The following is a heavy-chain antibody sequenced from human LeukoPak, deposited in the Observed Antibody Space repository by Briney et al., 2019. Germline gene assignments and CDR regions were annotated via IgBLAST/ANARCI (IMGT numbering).Heavy chain of an antibody. D-gene: IGHD3-10*01. Sequence: GGSLRLSCAASGFTFSSYAMSWVRQAPGKWLEWVSAISGSGGSTYYADSVKGRFTISRDNSKNTLYLQMNSLRAEGTAVYYCAKDLHYYGSGNYMDVWGKGTTVTVSS. CDR1: GFTFSSYA. CDR2: ISGSGGST. J-gene: IGHJ6*03. V-gene: IGHV3-23*01. CDR3: AKDLHYYGSGNYMDV.